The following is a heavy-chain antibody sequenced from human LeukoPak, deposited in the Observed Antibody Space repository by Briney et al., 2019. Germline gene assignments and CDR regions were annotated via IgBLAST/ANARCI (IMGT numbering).Heavy chain of an antibody. CDR3: AKQSRPTIGGVADY. V-gene: IGHV3-23*01. D-gene: IGHD3-3*01. Sequence: GSLRLSCAASEFTFSSYALSWVRQAPGKGLEWVSVISGSGDDSYYADSVKGRFTISRDNSKNTLYLQMNSLRVEDTAVYYCAKQSRPTIGGVADYWGQGTLVTVSS. J-gene: IGHJ4*02. CDR2: ISGSGDDS. CDR1: EFTFSSYA.